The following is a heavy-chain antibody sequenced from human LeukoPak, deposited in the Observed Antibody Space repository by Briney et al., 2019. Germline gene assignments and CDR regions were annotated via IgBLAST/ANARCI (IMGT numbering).Heavy chain of an antibody. D-gene: IGHD3-22*01. V-gene: IGHV3-20*04. CDR3: ARGSIAIYYYDSSGYFGY. J-gene: IGHJ4*02. CDR2: INWNGDSV. CDR1: GFTFDDYG. Sequence: PGGSLRLSCAASGFTFDDYGMSWVRQAPGKGLEWVSGINWNGDSVGYADSVKGRFTISRDNAKNSLYLQMNSLRAEDTALYYCARGSIAIYYYDSSGYFGYWGQGTLVTVSS.